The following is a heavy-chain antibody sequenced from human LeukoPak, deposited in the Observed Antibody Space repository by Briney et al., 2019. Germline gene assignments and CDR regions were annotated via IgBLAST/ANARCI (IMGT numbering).Heavy chain of an antibody. CDR1: GFTFSSYT. J-gene: IGHJ6*04. Sequence: QPGRSLRLSCAASGFTFSSYTMHWVRQAPGKGLEWVAVIWYDGSNKYYADSVKGRFTISRDNSKNTLYLQMNSLRAEDTAVYYCARFRGDMAGGYYYYGMDVWGKGTTVTVSS. V-gene: IGHV3-33*08. CDR2: IWYDGSNK. D-gene: IGHD3-16*01. CDR3: ARFRGDMAGGYYYYGMDV.